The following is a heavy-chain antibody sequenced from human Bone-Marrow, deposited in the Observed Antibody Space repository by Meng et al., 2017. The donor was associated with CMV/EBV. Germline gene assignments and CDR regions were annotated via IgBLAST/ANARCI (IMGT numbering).Heavy chain of an antibody. CDR2: IIPILGIA. V-gene: IGHV1-69*04. D-gene: IGHD2-2*02. CDR1: GGTFSSYT. CDR3: ARDRCSSTSCYNYYYYYGMDV. J-gene: IGHJ6*02. Sequence: SVKVSCKASGGTFSSYTISWVRQAPGQGLEWMGRIIPILGIANYAQKFQGRVTITADKSTSTAYMELSSLRSEDTAVYYCARDRCSSTSCYNYYYYYGMDVCGQGTTVTVSS.